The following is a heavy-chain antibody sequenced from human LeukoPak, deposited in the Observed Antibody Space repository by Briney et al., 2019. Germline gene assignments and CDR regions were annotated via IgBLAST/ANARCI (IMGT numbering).Heavy chain of an antibody. D-gene: IGHD6-13*01. V-gene: IGHV3-33*01. CDR1: GFTFSSYG. CDR2: IWYDGSNK. J-gene: IGHJ6*02. Sequence: GRSLRLSCAASGFTFSSYGMHWVRQAPGKGLEWVAVIWYDGSNKYYADSVKGRFTISRDNSKNTLYLQMNSLRAEDTAVYYCARDTDSSSWGYYYYGMDVWGQGTTVTASS. CDR3: ARDTDSSSWGYYYYGMDV.